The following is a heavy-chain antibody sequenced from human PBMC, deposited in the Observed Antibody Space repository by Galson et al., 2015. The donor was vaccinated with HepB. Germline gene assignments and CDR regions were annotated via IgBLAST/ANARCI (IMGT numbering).Heavy chain of an antibody. CDR3: AREPYESMWGGYGMDV. Sequence: SVTVSCKASGGTFSSYAISWVRQAPGQGLEWMGGIIPIFGTANYAQKFQGRVTITADESTSTAYMELSSLRSEDTAVYYCAREPYESMWGGYGMDVCGQGTTVTVSS. J-gene: IGHJ6*02. V-gene: IGHV1-69*13. CDR2: IIPIFGTA. CDR1: GGTFSSYA. D-gene: IGHD3-16*01.